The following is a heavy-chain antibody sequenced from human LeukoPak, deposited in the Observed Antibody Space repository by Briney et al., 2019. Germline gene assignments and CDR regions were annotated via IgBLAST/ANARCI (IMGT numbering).Heavy chain of an antibody. V-gene: IGHV1-8*01. J-gene: IGHJ3*02. CDR2: MNPNSGNT. D-gene: IGHD6-13*01. Sequence: GASVKVSCKASGYTFTSYDINWVRQATGQGLEWMGWMNPNSGNTGYAQKFQGRVTMTRNTSISTAYMELSSLRSEDTAVYYCARGHKRQQLAWGAFDIWGQGTMVTVSS. CDR3: ARGHKRQQLAWGAFDI. CDR1: GYTFTSYD.